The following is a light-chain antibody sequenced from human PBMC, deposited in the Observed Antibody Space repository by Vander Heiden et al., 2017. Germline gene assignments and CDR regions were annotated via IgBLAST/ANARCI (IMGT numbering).Light chain of an antibody. CDR1: SGINVGTYR. CDR3: MIWHSSAVV. Sequence: QAVLTQPSPTSPSPGASASLPCTLRSGINVGTYRIYWYQQKPGSPPQYPLRYKSDSDKQQGSGVPSRFSGSKDASANAGTLLISGLQSEDEADYYCMIWHSSAVVFGGGTKLTVL. V-gene: IGLV5-45*02. CDR2: YKSDSDK. J-gene: IGLJ3*02.